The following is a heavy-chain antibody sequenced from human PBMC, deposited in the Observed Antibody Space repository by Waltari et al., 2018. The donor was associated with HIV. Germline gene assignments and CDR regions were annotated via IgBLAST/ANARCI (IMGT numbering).Heavy chain of an antibody. CDR2: ISSTNTI. J-gene: IGHJ4*02. V-gene: IGHV3-48*04. Sequence: EVQLVESGGGLVQRGGSLSLSCASSGFTFCTYSMNWVRQAPGKGLELVSYISSTNTIYYADSVKGRFTISRDNAKNSLYLQMNSLRAEDTAVYYCARERYSSSYFGYWGQGTLVTVSS. CDR3: ARERYSSSYFGY. CDR1: GFTFCTYS. D-gene: IGHD6-6*01.